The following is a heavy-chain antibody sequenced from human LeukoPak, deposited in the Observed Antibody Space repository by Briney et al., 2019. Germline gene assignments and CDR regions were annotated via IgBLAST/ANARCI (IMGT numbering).Heavy chain of an antibody. D-gene: IGHD7-27*01. CDR3: TTDLGPHGGMDV. J-gene: IGHJ6*02. Sequence: PGGSLRLSCAASGFTLSNASMSWVRQAPGKGLEWVCRINSKTGGGTTDYAAPVKSRLTISRDDSNITLYLQMNSLKAEDTAVYYCTTDLGPHGGMDVWGQGTTVTVSS. V-gene: IGHV3-15*01. CDR1: GFTLSNAS. CDR2: INSKTGGGTT.